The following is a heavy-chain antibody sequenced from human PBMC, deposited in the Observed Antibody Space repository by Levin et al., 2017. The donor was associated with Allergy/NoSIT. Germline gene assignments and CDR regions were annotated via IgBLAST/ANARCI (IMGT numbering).Heavy chain of an antibody. V-gene: IGHV3-30-3*01. J-gene: IGHJ4*02. Sequence: GESLKISCAASGFTFSNYTMHWVRQAPGKGLEWVGVISDDGSSEFYIDSVKGRFTISRDNSKNRLYLQMDSLRAEDTALYYCVREIAEEGTWGQGTLVIVSS. D-gene: IGHD1-1*01. CDR2: ISDDGSSE. CDR1: GFTFSNYT. CDR3: VREIAEEGT.